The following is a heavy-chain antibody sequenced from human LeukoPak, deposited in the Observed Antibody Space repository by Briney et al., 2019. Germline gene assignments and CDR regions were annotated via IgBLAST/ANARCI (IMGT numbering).Heavy chain of an antibody. J-gene: IGHJ4*02. CDR1: GYTFTSYY. CDR3: ARGLSPFSDY. Sequence: EASVKVSCKASGYTFTSYYIHWGGQAPGKGPEWMGIINPTGGGTTYAQKFQGRVTMTRDTSTSTVYMELSSLSSEDTAIYYCARGLSPFSDYWGQGTLVTVSS. V-gene: IGHV1-46*01. CDR2: INPTGGGT.